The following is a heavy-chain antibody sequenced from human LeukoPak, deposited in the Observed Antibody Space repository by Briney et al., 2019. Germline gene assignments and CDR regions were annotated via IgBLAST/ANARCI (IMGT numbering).Heavy chain of an antibody. CDR3: ARAGLDGYNYDNWFDP. V-gene: IGHV3-30*04. Sequence: GGSLRLSCAASGFTFSSYAMHWVRQAPGKGLEWVTVISYDGSNKYYADSVKGRFTISRDNSKNTLYLQMNSLRAEDTAVYYCARAGLDGYNYDNWFDPWGQGTLVTVSS. D-gene: IGHD5-24*01. CDR1: GFTFSSYA. CDR2: ISYDGSNK. J-gene: IGHJ5*02.